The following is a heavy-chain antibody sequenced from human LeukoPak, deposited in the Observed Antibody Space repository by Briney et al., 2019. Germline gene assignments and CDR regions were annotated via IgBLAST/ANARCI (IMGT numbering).Heavy chain of an antibody. D-gene: IGHD3-10*01. CDR3: ASVYYGSGSYPRLYYYYGMDV. CDR1: GYTFTGYY. V-gene: IGHV1-2*02. CDR2: INPNSGGT. Sequence: GASVKVSCKASGYTFTGYYMHWVRQAPGQGLERMGWINPNSGGTNYAQKFQGRVTMTRDTSISTAYMELSRLRSDDTAVYYCASVYYGSGSYPRLYYYYGMDVWGQGTTVTVSS. J-gene: IGHJ6*02.